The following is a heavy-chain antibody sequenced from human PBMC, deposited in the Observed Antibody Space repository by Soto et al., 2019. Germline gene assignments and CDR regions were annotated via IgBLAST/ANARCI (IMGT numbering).Heavy chain of an antibody. CDR2: ISSSGSTI. D-gene: IGHD4-4*01. CDR3: ARSMTTGDY. CDR1: GFTFSSYE. Sequence: VQLVESGGGVVQPGRSLRLSCAASGFTFSSYEMNWVRQAPGKGLEWVSYISSSGSTIYYADSVKGRFTISRDNAKNSLYLQMNSLRAEDTAVYYCARSMTTGDYWGQGTLVTVSS. V-gene: IGHV3-48*03. J-gene: IGHJ4*02.